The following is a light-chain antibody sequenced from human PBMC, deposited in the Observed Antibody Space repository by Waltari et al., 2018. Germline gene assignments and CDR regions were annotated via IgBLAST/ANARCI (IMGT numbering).Light chain of an antibody. J-gene: IGKJ4*01. CDR3: MQTLRLPSFS. V-gene: IGKV2D-29*01. CDR1: KSLLRSDGTTY. CDR2: EAS. Sequence: VLTQAPLSMSVTPVQPASMSCKSSKSLLRSDGTTYLYWYLHKPGQPPLLLIYEASKRFSGVPDRFSGSGSGTDFTLRISRVEAEDVGVYYCMQTLRLPSFSFGGGTKVEIK.